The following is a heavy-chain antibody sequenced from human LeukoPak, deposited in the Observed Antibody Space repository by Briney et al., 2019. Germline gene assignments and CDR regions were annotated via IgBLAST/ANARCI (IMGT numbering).Heavy chain of an antibody. Sequence: SETLSLTCTVSGGSISSYYWSWIRQPPGKGLEWIGYIYYSGSTNYNPSLKSRVTISVDTSKNQFSLKLSSVTAADTAVYYCARVSMEWLRRGVYYYYMDVWGKGTTVTISS. CDR3: ARVSMEWLRRGVYYYYMDV. D-gene: IGHD5-12*01. J-gene: IGHJ6*03. CDR2: IYYSGST. V-gene: IGHV4-59*01. CDR1: GGSISSYY.